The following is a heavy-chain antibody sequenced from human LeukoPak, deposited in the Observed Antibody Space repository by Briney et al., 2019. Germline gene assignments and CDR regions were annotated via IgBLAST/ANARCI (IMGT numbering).Heavy chain of an antibody. V-gene: IGHV1-8*01. Sequence: ASVKVSCKASGYTFTSYDINWVRQATGQGLEWMGWMNPNSGNTGYAQKFQGRVTMTRNTSISTAYMELSSLRSEDTAVYYCARGTTYCSSTSCHYYCYGMDVWGQGTTVTVSS. CDR3: ARGTTYCSSTSCHYYCYGMDV. J-gene: IGHJ6*02. CDR1: GYTFTSYD. D-gene: IGHD2-2*01. CDR2: MNPNSGNT.